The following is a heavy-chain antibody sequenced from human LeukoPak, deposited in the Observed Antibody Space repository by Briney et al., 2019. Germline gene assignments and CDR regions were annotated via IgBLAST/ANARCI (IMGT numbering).Heavy chain of an antibody. V-gene: IGHV4-4*07. D-gene: IGHD1-26*01. CDR3: ARGFRGASFDY. CDR2: IYTSGST. CDR1: GGSISSYY. J-gene: IGHJ4*02. Sequence: SETLSLTCTVSGGSISSYYWNWIRQPAGKGLEWIGRIYTSGSTKYNPSLKSRVTMSVATYKNQFSLELSSVTAADTAVYYCARGFRGASFDYWGQGTLVTVSS.